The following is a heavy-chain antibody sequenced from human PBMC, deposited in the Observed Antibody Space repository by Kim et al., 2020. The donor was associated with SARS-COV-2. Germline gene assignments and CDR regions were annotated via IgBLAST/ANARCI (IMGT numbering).Heavy chain of an antibody. CDR3: ARALYYSDSRGKRTWGGPY. CDR1: GYIFTDHT. D-gene: IGHD3-22*01. Sequence: ASVKVSCKVSGYIFTDHTVHWVRQAPGQSLEWMGWIHPANGDRQYSQKFQDRVTLTTDISATTVYMELSRLTSEDTGVYFCARALYYSDSRGKRTWGGPYGGEGPLVTVSS. J-gene: IGHJ4*02. CDR2: IHPANGDR. V-gene: IGHV1-3*01.